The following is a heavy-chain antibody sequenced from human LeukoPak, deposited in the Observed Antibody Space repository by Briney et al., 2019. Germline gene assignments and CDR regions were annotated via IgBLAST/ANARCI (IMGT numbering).Heavy chain of an antibody. D-gene: IGHD6-13*01. Sequence: GGSLRLSCAASGLSVSHNYMSWVRQAPGKGLEWVSVIYSGGSTYYADSVKGRFTISRDNSKNTLYLQMNSLRAEDTAVYYCARVGAAGTDAFDIWGQGTMVTVSS. V-gene: IGHV3-53*01. J-gene: IGHJ3*02. CDR2: IYSGGST. CDR1: GLSVSHNY. CDR3: ARVGAAGTDAFDI.